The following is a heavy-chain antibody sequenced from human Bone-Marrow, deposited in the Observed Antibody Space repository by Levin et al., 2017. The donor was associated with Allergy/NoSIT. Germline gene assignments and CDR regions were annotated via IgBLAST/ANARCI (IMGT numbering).Heavy chain of an antibody. CDR3: AKDYCSGGSCYKDAFDI. D-gene: IGHD2-15*01. V-gene: IGHV3-9*01. CDR1: GFTFDDYA. CDR2: ISWNSGSI. J-gene: IGHJ3*02. Sequence: QPGGSLRLSCAASGFTFDDYAMHWVRQAPGKGLEWVSGISWNSGSIGYADSVKGRFTISRDNAKNSLYLQMNSLRAEDTALYYCAKDYCSGGSCYKDAFDIWGQGTMVTVSS.